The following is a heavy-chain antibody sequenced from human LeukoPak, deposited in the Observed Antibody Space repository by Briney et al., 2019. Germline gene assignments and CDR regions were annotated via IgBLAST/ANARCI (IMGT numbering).Heavy chain of an antibody. CDR3: AIVLKNYYDSSGYFV. J-gene: IGHJ4*02. CDR1: GFTFSTYY. V-gene: IGHV3-74*01. CDR2: TNTEGTST. D-gene: IGHD3-22*01. Sequence: PGGSLRLSCAASGFTFSTYYMHWVRQAPGKGLEWISHTNTEGTSTSYEDSVKGRFTISRDNAKNSLYLQMNSLRAEDTAVYYCAIVLKNYYDSSGYFVWGQGTLVTVSS.